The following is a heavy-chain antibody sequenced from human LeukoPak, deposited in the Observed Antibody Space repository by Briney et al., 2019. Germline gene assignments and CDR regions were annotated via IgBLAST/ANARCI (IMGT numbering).Heavy chain of an antibody. Sequence: SETLSLTCAVYGGSFSGYYWSWIRQPPGKGLEWIGEINHSGSTNYNPSLKSRVTISVDTSKNQFSLKLSSVTAADTAVYYCAREGLRFLEWSDAFDIWGQGTMVTVSS. D-gene: IGHD3-3*01. CDR2: INHSGST. CDR1: GGSFSGYY. J-gene: IGHJ3*02. CDR3: AREGLRFLEWSDAFDI. V-gene: IGHV4-34*01.